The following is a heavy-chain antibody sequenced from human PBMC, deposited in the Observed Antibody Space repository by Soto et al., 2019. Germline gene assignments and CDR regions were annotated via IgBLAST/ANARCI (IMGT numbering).Heavy chain of an antibody. CDR3: ACPGYSYGTQNYYGMDV. Sequence: ASVKVSCKASGYTFTGYYMHWVRQAPGQGLEWMGWINPNSGGTNYAQKFQGRVTMTRDTSISTAYMELSSLRSEDTAVYYCACPGYSYGTQNYYGMDVWGQGTTVTVSS. D-gene: IGHD5-18*01. CDR2: INPNSGGT. CDR1: GYTFTGYY. J-gene: IGHJ6*02. V-gene: IGHV1-2*02.